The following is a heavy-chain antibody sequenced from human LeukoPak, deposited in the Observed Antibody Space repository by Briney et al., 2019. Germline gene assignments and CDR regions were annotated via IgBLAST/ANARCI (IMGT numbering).Heavy chain of an antibody. V-gene: IGHV3-20*01. D-gene: IGHD6-19*01. CDR3: AKGDRNGWYFDY. J-gene: IGHJ4*02. Sequence: GGSLRLSCAGSGYTFHDHGMSWVRQAPGKGLEWVSGINWNGESTGYADSVKGRFTISRDNAKNSLFLQMNSLRAEDTALYHCAKGDRNGWYFDYWGLGTLVTVSS. CDR1: GYTFHDHG. CDR2: INWNGEST.